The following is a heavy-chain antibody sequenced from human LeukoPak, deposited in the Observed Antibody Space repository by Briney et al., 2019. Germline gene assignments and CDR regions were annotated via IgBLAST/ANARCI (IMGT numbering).Heavy chain of an antibody. J-gene: IGHJ3*02. Sequence: GGSLRLSCAASGFTFSGYSMSWVRQAPGKGPEWVSTISGSGDNTYYADSVKGRFTISRDNSKNTLYLQMNSLRAEDTAVYYCAGNLGYCSSTSCYRAFDIWGQGTMVTVSS. CDR1: GFTFSGYS. D-gene: IGHD2-2*01. CDR2: ISGSGDNT. V-gene: IGHV3-23*01. CDR3: AGNLGYCSSTSCYRAFDI.